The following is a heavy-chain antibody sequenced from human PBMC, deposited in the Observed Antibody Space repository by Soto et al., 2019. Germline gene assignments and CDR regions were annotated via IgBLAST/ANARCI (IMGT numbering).Heavy chain of an antibody. J-gene: IGHJ6*02. D-gene: IGHD2-2*01. CDR1: GYTFTSYY. Sequence: ASVKVSCKASGYTFTSYYMHWVRQAPGQGLEWMGIINPSGGSTSYAQKFQGRVTMTRDTSTSTVYMELSSLRSEDTAVYYCASTTLGYCISTSCRTYYYYGMDVWGQGTTVTVSS. V-gene: IGHV1-46*01. CDR3: ASTTLGYCISTSCRTYYYYGMDV. CDR2: INPSGGST.